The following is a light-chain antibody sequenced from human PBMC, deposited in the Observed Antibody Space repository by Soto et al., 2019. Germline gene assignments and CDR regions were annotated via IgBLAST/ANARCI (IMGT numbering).Light chain of an antibody. CDR1: QSVGGSS. V-gene: IGKV3-20*01. CDR3: QQYGSSPKT. CDR2: GAS. J-gene: IGKJ1*01. Sequence: EIVLTQSPGTLSLSPGKRATLSCRASQSVGGSSLAWYQQKPGQAPRLLIYGASTRATGIPDRFSGSGSGTCFTLTISRLEPEDFAVYYCQQYGSSPKTFGQGTKVEI.